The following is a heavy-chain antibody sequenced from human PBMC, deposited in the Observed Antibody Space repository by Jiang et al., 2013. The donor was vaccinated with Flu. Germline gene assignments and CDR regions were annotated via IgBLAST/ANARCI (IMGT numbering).Heavy chain of an antibody. J-gene: IGHJ2*01. V-gene: IGHV4-4*02. Sequence: GTLSLTCAVSGGSISTSNWWSWVRQPAGKGLEWIGDIYHNGSTHYAPSLDSRITISVDKSRNQFSLMVISVTAADTAVYYCAARGLVTPYYFDLWGRGALVTVSS. CDR3: AARGLVTPYYFDL. D-gene: IGHD4-23*01. CDR1: GGSISTSNW. CDR2: IYHNGST.